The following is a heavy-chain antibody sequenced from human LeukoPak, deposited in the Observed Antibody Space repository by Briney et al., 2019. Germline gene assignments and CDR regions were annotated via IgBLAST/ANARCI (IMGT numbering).Heavy chain of an antibody. J-gene: IGHJ4*02. Sequence: PGGSLRLSCAVSGFSVSSNYMSWVRQAPGKGLEWVSGISWNSGSIGYADSVKGRFTISRDNAKNSLYLQMNSLRAEDTALYYCAKDIFTMVRGVVDYWGQGTLVTVSS. CDR3: AKDIFTMVRGVVDY. D-gene: IGHD3-10*01. V-gene: IGHV3-9*01. CDR2: ISWNSGSI. CDR1: GFSVSSNY.